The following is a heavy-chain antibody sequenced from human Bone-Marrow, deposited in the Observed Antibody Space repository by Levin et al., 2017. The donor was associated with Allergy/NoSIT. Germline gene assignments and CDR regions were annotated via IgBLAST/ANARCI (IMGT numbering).Heavy chain of an antibody. J-gene: IGHJ5*02. CDR2: ISSDSSYT. Sequence: GGSLRLSCAASGFIFSDYFMSWIRQAPGKGPEWISYISSDSSYTNYADSVKGRFTISRDNAKNLLYLQMNSLRAEDTALYYCARVRANWFDPWGQGTLVTVSS. V-gene: IGHV3-11*06. CDR1: GFIFSDYF. CDR3: ARVRANWFDP.